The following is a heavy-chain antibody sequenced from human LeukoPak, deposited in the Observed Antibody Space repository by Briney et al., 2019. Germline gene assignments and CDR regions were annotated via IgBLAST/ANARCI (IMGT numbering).Heavy chain of an antibody. V-gene: IGHV3-48*03. Sequence: QPGGSLRLSCAASGFTFSSYEMNWVRQAPGKGLEWVSYISSSGSTIYYADSVKGRFTISRDNAKNSLYLQMNSLRAEDTAVYYCARGSPYGSGSYPFDYWGQGTLVTVSS. CDR2: ISSSGSTI. J-gene: IGHJ4*02. CDR1: GFTFSSYE. CDR3: ARGSPYGSGSYPFDY. D-gene: IGHD3-10*01.